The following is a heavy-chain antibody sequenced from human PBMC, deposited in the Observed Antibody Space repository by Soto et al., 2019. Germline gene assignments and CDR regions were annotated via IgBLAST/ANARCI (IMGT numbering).Heavy chain of an antibody. J-gene: IGHJ4*02. CDR1: GGSFSGYY. CDR2: INHSGST. D-gene: IGHD2-15*01. Sequence: QVQLQQWGAGLLKPSETLSLTCAVYGGSFSGYYWSWIRQPPGKGLEWIGEINHSGSTNYNPSLKSRVTRAVDTSKNQFSLKLSSVTAADTAVYYCARGRSHRSSTPRSFDYWGQGTLVTVSS. V-gene: IGHV4-34*01. CDR3: ARGRSHRSSTPRSFDY.